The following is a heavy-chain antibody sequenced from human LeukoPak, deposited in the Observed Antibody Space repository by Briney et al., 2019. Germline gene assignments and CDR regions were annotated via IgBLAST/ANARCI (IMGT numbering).Heavy chain of an antibody. D-gene: IGHD1-26*01. CDR3: ANTRGEVGATRDY. Sequence: GGSLRLSCAASGFTFSSYGMHWVRQAPGKGLEWVANIKQDGSEKYYVDSVKGRFTISRDNSKNTLYLQMNSLRAEDTAVYYCANTRGEVGATRDYWGQGTLVTVSS. V-gene: IGHV3-7*03. J-gene: IGHJ4*02. CDR1: GFTFSSYG. CDR2: IKQDGSEK.